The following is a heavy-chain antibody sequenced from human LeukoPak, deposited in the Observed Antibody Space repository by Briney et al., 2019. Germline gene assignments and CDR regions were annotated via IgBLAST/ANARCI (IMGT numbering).Heavy chain of an antibody. CDR2: IDPSDSYT. CDR1: GYSFTSYW. Sequence: GESLKISCKGSGYSFTSYWISWERQMPGKGLEWMGRIDPSDSYTNYSPSFQGHVTISADKSITTAYLQSRSLTASDTAMFYCATSVGAEYFQHWGQGTLVTVSS. CDR3: ATSVGAEYFQH. V-gene: IGHV5-10-1*01. J-gene: IGHJ1*01.